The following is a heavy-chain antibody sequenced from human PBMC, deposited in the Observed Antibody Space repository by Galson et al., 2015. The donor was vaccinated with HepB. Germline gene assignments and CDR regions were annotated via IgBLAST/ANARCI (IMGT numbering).Heavy chain of an antibody. CDR2: ISYEGNQK. CDR1: GFAFNRYG. Sequence: SLRLSCAASGFAFNRYGMHWVCQAPGKGLEWLAVISYEGNQKYYSESAKGRFTISRDNSRNTVYLQMSSLRIEDTAVYYCAKDGYYYGSGYFQMDYWGQGTLVTVSS. CDR3: AKDGYYYGSGYFQMDY. V-gene: IGHV3-30*18. D-gene: IGHD3-10*01. J-gene: IGHJ4*02.